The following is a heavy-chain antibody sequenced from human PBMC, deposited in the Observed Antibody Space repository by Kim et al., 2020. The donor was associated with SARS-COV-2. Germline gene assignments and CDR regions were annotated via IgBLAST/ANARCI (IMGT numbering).Heavy chain of an antibody. CDR1: GGSISSSSYY. D-gene: IGHD3-10*01. J-gene: IGHJ5*02. CDR2: IYYSGST. CDR3: ARSTMVRGVIITRVNWFDP. V-gene: IGHV4-39*01. Sequence: SETLSLTCNVSGGSISSSSYYWGWIRQPPGKGLEWIGSIYYSGSTYYNPSLKSRVTISVDTSKNQFSLKLSSVTAADTAVYYCARSTMVRGVIITRVNWFDPWGQGTLVTVSS.